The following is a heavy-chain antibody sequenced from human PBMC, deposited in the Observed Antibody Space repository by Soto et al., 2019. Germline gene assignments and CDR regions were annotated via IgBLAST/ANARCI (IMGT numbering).Heavy chain of an antibody. CDR3: ARGYCNDGGCYSFPFDY. Sequence: SETLSLTCTVSGGSISSYYWSWIRQPPEKGLEWIGYIYYSGSTNYNPSLKSRVTISVDTSKNQFSLKLSSVTAADTAVYYCARGYCNDGGCYSFPFDYWGQGTLVTVSS. J-gene: IGHJ4*02. V-gene: IGHV4-59*01. CDR1: GGSISSYY. D-gene: IGHD2-15*01. CDR2: IYYSGST.